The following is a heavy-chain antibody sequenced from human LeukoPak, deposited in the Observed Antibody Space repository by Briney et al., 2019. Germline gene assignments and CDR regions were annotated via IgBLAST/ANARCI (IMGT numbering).Heavy chain of an antibody. CDR3: ARTRLRYFDWLFDY. J-gene: IGHJ4*02. Sequence: PGGSLRLSCAASGFTFSSYSMNWVRQAPGKGLEWVSYISSSSSTIYYADSVKGRFTISRDNAKNSLYLQMNSLRDEDTAVYYCARTRLRYFDWLFDYWGQGTLVTVSS. D-gene: IGHD3-9*01. CDR1: GFTFSSYS. CDR2: ISSSSSTI. V-gene: IGHV3-48*02.